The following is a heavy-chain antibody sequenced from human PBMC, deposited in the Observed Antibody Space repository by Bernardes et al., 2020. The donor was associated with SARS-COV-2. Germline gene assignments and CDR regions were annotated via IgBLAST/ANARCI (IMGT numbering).Heavy chain of an antibody. J-gene: IGHJ5*02. CDR2: MNPNSGNT. V-gene: IGHV1-8*01. Sequence: ASVKVSCKASGYTFTSYDINWVRQATGQGLEWMGWMNPNSGNTGYAQKFQGRVTMTRNTSISTAYMELSSLRSEDTAVYYCARVFSERLGELSLCLDPWGQGTLVTVSS. CDR1: GYTFTSYD. CDR3: ARVFSERLGELSLCLDP. D-gene: IGHD3-16*02.